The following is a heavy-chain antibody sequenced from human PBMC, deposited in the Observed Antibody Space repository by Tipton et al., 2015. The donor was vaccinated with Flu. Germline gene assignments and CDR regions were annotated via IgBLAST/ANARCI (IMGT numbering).Heavy chain of an antibody. Sequence: GSLRLSCAASGFTFSDYYMSWIRQAPGKGLEWVSYISSSGSTIYYADSVKGRFTISRDNAKNSLYLQMNSLRAEDTAVYYCARWLEYQLPPDYWGQGTLVTVSS. V-gene: IGHV3-11*01. CDR2: ISSSGSTI. D-gene: IGHD2-2*01. J-gene: IGHJ4*02. CDR3: ARWLEYQLPPDY. CDR1: GFTFSDYY.